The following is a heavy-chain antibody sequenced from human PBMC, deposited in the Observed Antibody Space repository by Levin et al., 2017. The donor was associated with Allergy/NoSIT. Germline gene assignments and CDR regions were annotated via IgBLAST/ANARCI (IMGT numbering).Heavy chain of an antibody. V-gene: IGHV3-30*18. CDR1: GFTFSGFG. Sequence: GESLKISCAASGFTFSGFGMHWVRQAPGKGLAWVAVISYDGDIKYYADSVKGRFTISRDNSKNTLYLQMNSLGAEDTAVYYCAKDQSSGYFSFIDYWGQGTLVTVSS. CDR2: ISYDGDIK. J-gene: IGHJ4*02. CDR3: AKDQSSGYFSFIDY. D-gene: IGHD3-22*01.